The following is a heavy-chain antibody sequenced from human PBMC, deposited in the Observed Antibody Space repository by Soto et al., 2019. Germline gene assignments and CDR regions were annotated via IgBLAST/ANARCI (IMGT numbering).Heavy chain of an antibody. Sequence: EVQLVESGGGLVQPGGSLRLSCAASGFSFSDYWMHWVRQAPGKGLVWVSCIDTDGSTTTYADSVKGRFTISRDNVKNTLYLQMDSLRAEDTALYYCVRGGGGGQFDSWGQGAQVTVSS. CDR2: IDTDGSTT. J-gene: IGHJ4*02. V-gene: IGHV3-74*01. D-gene: IGHD2-21*01. CDR3: VRGGGGGQFDS. CDR1: GFSFSDYW.